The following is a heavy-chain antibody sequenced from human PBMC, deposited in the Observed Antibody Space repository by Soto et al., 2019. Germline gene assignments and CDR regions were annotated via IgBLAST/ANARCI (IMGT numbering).Heavy chain of an antibody. CDR1: GFSLSNATMG. CDR3: ARLPHYYDGMDV. CDR2: IFSNDEQ. Sequence: HVTLKESGPVLVKPTETLTLTCTVSGFSLSNATMGVSWIRQPPGKALEWLAHIFSNDEQSYSTSLKSRLTISTDTSKSQVVLTMTHRDPVDTATYYCARLPHYYDGMDVWGQGTKVTVSS. V-gene: IGHV2-26*01. J-gene: IGHJ6*02.